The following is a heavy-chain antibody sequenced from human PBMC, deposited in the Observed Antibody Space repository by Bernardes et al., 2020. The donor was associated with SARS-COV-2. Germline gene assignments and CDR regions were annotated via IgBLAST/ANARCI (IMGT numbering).Heavy chain of an antibody. D-gene: IGHD5-12*01. V-gene: IGHV3-74*01. CDR2: ITSDGSST. Sequence: GGSLRLSCAASGFTFSSSWMHWVRQAPGKGLVWVSHITSDGSSTKYADSVKGRFTISRDNAKNTLYLQMNSLRAEDTAVYYCNGEATMRDYWGQGTLVTVSS. CDR1: GFTFSSSW. CDR3: NGEATMRDY. J-gene: IGHJ4*02.